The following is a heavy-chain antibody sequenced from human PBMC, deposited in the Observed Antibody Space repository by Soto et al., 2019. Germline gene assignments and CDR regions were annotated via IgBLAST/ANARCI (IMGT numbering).Heavy chain of an antibody. D-gene: IGHD6-25*01. J-gene: IGHJ6*03. Sequence: EVQLLESGGGWVQPGGCLRLSCFASGFTFDNYAMSWVRQAPGKGLEWVSTIRGSGDVTYSADSVKGRFTVSRANSKITLYLQMNSLRAEDTAVYYCVKGAAPTYYYYMDVWGKGTTVTVSS. CDR1: GFTFDNYA. V-gene: IGHV3-23*01. CDR3: VKGAAPTYYYYMDV. CDR2: IRGSGDVT.